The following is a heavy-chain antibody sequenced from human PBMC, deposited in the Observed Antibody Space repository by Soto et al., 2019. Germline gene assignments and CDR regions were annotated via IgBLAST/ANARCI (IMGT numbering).Heavy chain of an antibody. CDR1: GAILTGKA. CDR2: ILPIFGRT. V-gene: IGHV1-69*01. CDR3: ATGGRGYSYAPRFYFEY. D-gene: IGHD5-18*01. J-gene: IGHJ4*02. Sequence: QVQLVQSGAEVRTPGSSGRSTCRPSGAILTGKASVGGRKAPGQGLEWLGGILPIFGRTNYAQKFQGRVTITADESTRTAYMELSSLKSEDTAVYYCATGGRGYSYAPRFYFEYWGQGTLVTVSS.